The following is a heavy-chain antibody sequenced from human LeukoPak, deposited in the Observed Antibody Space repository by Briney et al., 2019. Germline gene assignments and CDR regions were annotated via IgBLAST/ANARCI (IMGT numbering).Heavy chain of an antibody. CDR3: ARVPYGGISLDI. CDR1: GGSISSYY. J-gene: IGHJ3*02. CDR2: IYTSGST. Sequence: SETLSLTCNVSGGSISSYYWSWVRQPAGKGLEWIGRIYTSGSTNYNPSLKSRVTMSVDTSKNQFSLKLSSVTAADTAVYYCARVPYGGISLDIWGQGTMVTVSS. D-gene: IGHD2-15*01. V-gene: IGHV4-4*07.